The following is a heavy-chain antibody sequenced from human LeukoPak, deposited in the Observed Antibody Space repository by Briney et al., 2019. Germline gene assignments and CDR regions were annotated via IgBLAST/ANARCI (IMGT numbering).Heavy chain of an antibody. J-gene: IGHJ5*02. D-gene: IGHD3-10*01. CDR1: GGSISSYY. CDR3: ARAHAKYYGSGSPINWFDP. Sequence: SETLSLTCTVSGGSISSYYWSWIRQPPGKGLEWIGYIYYSGSTNYNPSLKSRVTISVDTSKSQFSLKLGSVTAADTAVYYCARAHAKYYGSGSPINWFDPWGQGTLVTVSS. V-gene: IGHV4-59*12. CDR2: IYYSGST.